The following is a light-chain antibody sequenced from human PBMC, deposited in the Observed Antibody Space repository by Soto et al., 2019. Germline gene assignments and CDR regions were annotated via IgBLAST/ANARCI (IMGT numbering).Light chain of an antibody. CDR1: SSTIGARYD. Sequence: QAVVTQPPSVSGAPGQRVTISCTGSSSTIGARYDVHWYQQLPGRAPKLLIFANRNRPSGVPDRFSGSKSDTSASLAITGLQAEDEADYYCQSYDTSLSGWVFGGGTKLTVL. V-gene: IGLV1-40*01. CDR2: ANR. CDR3: QSYDTSLSGWV. J-gene: IGLJ3*02.